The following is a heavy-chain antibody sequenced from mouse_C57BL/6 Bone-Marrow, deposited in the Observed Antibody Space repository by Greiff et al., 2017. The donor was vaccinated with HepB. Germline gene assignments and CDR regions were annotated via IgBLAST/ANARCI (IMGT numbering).Heavy chain of an antibody. CDR2: IWTGGGT. Sequence: VQLQQSGPGLVAPSQSLSITCTVSGFSLTSYAISWVRQPPGKGLEWLGVIWTGGGTNYNSALKSRLSISKDNSKSQVFLKMNSLQTDDTARYYCARSLTYDGYHWFAYWGQGTLVTVSA. D-gene: IGHD2-3*01. CDR3: ARSLTYDGYHWFAY. J-gene: IGHJ3*01. V-gene: IGHV2-9-1*01. CDR1: GFSLTSYA.